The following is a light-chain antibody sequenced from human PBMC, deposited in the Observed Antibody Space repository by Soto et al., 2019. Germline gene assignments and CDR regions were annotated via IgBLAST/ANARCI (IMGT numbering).Light chain of an antibody. CDR3: QHYNSSPWT. V-gene: IGKV1-5*03. CDR1: QSISSW. J-gene: IGKJ1*01. Sequence: DIQMTQSPSTLSASVGDRVTITCRASQSISSWLAWYQQKPGKAPKLLIYKASSLESGVPSRFIGSGSGTEFTLTISSLQPDDFATYYCQHYNSSPWTFGQGTKVEIK. CDR2: KAS.